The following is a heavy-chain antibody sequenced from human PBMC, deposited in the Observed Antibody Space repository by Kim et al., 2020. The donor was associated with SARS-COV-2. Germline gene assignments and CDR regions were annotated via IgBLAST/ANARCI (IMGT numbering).Heavy chain of an antibody. CDR1: GYTFTSYG. Sequence: ASVKVSCKASGYTFTSYGISWVRQAPGQGLEWMGWISAYNGNTNYAQKLQGRVTMTTDTSTSTAYMELRSLRSDDTAVYYCARGRVVVVVAATLGPDAEFDPWGQGTLVTVSS. D-gene: IGHD2-15*01. CDR2: ISAYNGNT. J-gene: IGHJ5*02. V-gene: IGHV1-18*04. CDR3: ARGRVVVVVAATLGPDAEFDP.